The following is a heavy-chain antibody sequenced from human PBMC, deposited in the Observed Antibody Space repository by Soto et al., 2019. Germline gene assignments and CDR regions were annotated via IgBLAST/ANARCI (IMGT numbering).Heavy chain of an antibody. D-gene: IGHD3-16*02. Sequence: PSETLSLTCTVSGGSVSSGSYYWSWIRQPPGKGLEWIGYIYSSGSTSYNPSLKSRVTISVDTSKNQFSLKLSSVTAADTAVYYFARERGSYRARWYYYGMDVWGQGTTVTVSS. J-gene: IGHJ6*02. CDR3: ARERGSYRARWYYYGMDV. V-gene: IGHV4-61*01. CDR1: GGSVSSGSYY. CDR2: IYSSGST.